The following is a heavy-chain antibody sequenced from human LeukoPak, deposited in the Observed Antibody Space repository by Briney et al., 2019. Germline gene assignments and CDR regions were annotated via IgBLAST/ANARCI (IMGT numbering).Heavy chain of an antibody. CDR1: GGSISSYY. J-gene: IGHJ3*02. CDR3: ARVTLWFGESKRGAFDI. Sequence: SETLSLTCTVSGGSISSYYWSWIRQPPGKGLEWIGYIYYSGSTNYNPSLKSRVTISVDTSKNQFSLKLSSVTAADTAVYYCARVTLWFGESKRGAFDIWGQGTMVTVSS. V-gene: IGHV4-59*01. D-gene: IGHD3-10*01. CDR2: IYYSGST.